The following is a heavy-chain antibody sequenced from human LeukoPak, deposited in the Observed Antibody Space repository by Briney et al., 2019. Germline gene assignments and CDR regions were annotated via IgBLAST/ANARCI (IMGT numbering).Heavy chain of an antibody. CDR2: ISAYSGNT. CDR3: ARGRHYYGSGGLGY. V-gene: IGHV1-18*01. Sequence: GASVKVSCKASGYTFTSYGISWVRQAPGQGLEWMGWISAYSGNTNYAEKLQGRFTMTTDKSKSTAYLELRSLRSDDTAVYYCARGRHYYGSGGLGYWGQGTLVTVSS. CDR1: GYTFTSYG. D-gene: IGHD3-10*01. J-gene: IGHJ4*02.